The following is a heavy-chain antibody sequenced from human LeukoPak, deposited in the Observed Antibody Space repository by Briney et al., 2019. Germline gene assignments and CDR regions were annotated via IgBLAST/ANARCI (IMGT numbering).Heavy chain of an antibody. CDR3: AKVPDYGDYRGGYFDY. V-gene: IGHV3-23*01. J-gene: IGHJ4*02. CDR2: ISGSGGST. CDR1: GFTFSSYA. Sequence: PGGSLRLSCAASGFTFSSYAMSWVRQAPGKGLEWVSAISGSGGSTYYADSVMGRFTISRDNSKNTLYLQMNSLRAEDTAVYYCAKVPDYGDYRGGYFDYWGQGTLVTVSS. D-gene: IGHD4-17*01.